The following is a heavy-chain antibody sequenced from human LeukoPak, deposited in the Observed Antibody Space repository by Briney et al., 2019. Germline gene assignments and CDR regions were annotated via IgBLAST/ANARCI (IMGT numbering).Heavy chain of an antibody. CDR2: IIPIFGTA. CDR1: GATFSSYA. D-gene: IGHD4-17*01. Sequence: ASVKLCCKASGATFSSYAISWVRQAPGQGLEWMGGIIPIFGTANYAQKFQGRVTITTDESTSTAYMELSSLRSEDTAVYYCASLSSVTTGYSYDYWGQGTLVTVSS. J-gene: IGHJ4*02. V-gene: IGHV1-69*05. CDR3: ASLSSVTTGYSYDY.